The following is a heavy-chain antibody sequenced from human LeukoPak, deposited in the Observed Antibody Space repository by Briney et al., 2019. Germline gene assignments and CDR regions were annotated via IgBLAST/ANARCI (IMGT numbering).Heavy chain of an antibody. Sequence: SETLSLTCTVSGGSISSYYWSWIRQPPGKGLEWIGYIYYSGSTNYNPSLKSRVTISVDTSKNQFSLKQSSVTAADTAVYYCARSGSSGYYLYFDYWGQGTLVTVSS. D-gene: IGHD3-22*01. J-gene: IGHJ4*02. V-gene: IGHV4-59*01. CDR2: IYYSGST. CDR1: GGSISSYY. CDR3: ARSGSSGYYLYFDY.